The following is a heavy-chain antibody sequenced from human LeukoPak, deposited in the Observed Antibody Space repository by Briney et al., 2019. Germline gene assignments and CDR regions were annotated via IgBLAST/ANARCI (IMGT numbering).Heavy chain of an antibody. V-gene: IGHV3-23*01. CDR2: ISSSGGNT. Sequence: GGSLRLSCAASGFTFRSYAMSWVRQAPGKGLEWVSSISSSGGNTYYAGSVRGRFTISRDNSKNTLYLQMSSLRAEDTAVYFCATLNTPFDYWGQGILVTVSS. D-gene: IGHD2-15*01. CDR3: ATLNTPFDY. CDR1: GFTFRSYA. J-gene: IGHJ4*02.